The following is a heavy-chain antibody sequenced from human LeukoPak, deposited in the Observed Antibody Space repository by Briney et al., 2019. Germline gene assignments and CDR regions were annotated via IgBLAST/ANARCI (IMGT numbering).Heavy chain of an antibody. CDR2: ISWNSGNI. CDR1: GFTFSSYG. V-gene: IGHV3-9*01. Sequence: GGSLRLSCAASGFTFSSYGMHWVRQVPGKGPEWVSGISWNSGNIGYADSVKGRFTISRDNAKDSLYLQMNSLRAEDTALYYCANLHGDYRDYWGQGTLVTVSS. D-gene: IGHD4-17*01. CDR3: ANLHGDYRDY. J-gene: IGHJ4*02.